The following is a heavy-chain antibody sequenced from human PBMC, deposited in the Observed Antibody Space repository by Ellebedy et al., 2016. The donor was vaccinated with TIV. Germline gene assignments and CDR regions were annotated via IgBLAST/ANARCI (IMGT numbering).Heavy chain of an antibody. D-gene: IGHD3-10*01. CDR3: ARVIEVRGPIDY. J-gene: IGHJ4*02. V-gene: IGHV3-30*03. Sequence: GESLKISCAASGFTFSSYGMHWVRQAPGKGLEWVAVISYDGSNKYYADSVKGRFTISRDNSKNTLYLQMNSLRAEDTAVYYCARVIEVRGPIDYWGQGTLVTVSS. CDR1: GFTFSSYG. CDR2: ISYDGSNK.